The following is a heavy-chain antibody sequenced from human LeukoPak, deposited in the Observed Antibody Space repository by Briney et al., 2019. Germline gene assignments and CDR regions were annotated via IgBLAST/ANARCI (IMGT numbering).Heavy chain of an antibody. CDR3: ARVEVAGDSYYYGMDV. D-gene: IGHD6-19*01. CDR2: ISSSRSYI. V-gene: IGHV3-21*01. Sequence: GGSLRLSCAASGFSFSSYSMNWVRQAPGKGLEWVSSISSSRSYIYYADSVKGRFTISRDNAKNSLYLQMNSLRAEDTAVCYCARVEVAGDSYYYGMDVWGQGTTVTVSS. CDR1: GFSFSSYS. J-gene: IGHJ6*02.